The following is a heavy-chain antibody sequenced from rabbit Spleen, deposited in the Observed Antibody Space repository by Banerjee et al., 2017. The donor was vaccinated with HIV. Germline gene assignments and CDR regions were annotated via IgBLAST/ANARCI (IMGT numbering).Heavy chain of an antibody. CDR3: ARGSATMTMVITGYYLNL. V-gene: IGHV1S47*01. J-gene: IGHJ4*01. Sequence: QEQLVESGGGLVQPGGSLKLSCKASGFDFKNYGMSWVRQAPGKGLEWIGYIDPLFGRTYYASWVNGRFTISSHNAQNTLYLQLNSLTAADTATYFCARGSATMTMVITGYYLNLWGPGTLVTVS. D-gene: IGHD2-1*01. CDR2: IDPLFGRT. CDR1: GFDFKNYG.